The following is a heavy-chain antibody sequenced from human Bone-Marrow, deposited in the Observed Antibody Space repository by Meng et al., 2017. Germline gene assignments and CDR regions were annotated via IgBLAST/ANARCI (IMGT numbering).Heavy chain of an antibody. CDR3: ARALRAVVVVAATPDYYYYGMDV. Sequence: ASVKVSCKASGYTFTSYDINWVRQATGQGLECMGWMNPNSGNTGYAQKFQGRVTMNRNTSISTAYMELISLRSEDTAVYYCARALRAVVVVAATPDYYYYGMDVWGQGTTVTVSS. J-gene: IGHJ6*02. CDR1: GYTFTSYD. D-gene: IGHD2-15*01. CDR2: MNPNSGNT. V-gene: IGHV1-8*01.